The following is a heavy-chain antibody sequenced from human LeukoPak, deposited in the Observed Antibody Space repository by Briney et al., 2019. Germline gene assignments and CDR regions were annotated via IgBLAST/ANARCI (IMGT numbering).Heavy chain of an antibody. Sequence: HPGGSLRLSCAGSEFILRGYWMNWVRQAPGKGLEWVANIKQDGSEKQYVDSVRGRFTISRDNAKNSLYLQMNSLRVEDTAVYYCARDGFVGAADYWGQGTLVTVSS. J-gene: IGHJ4*02. V-gene: IGHV3-7*01. D-gene: IGHD6-13*01. CDR3: ARDGFVGAADY. CDR2: IKQDGSEK. CDR1: EFILRGYW.